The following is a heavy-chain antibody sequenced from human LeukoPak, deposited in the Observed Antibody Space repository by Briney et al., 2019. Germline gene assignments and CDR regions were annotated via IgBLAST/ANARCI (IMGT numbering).Heavy chain of an antibody. D-gene: IGHD2-8*02. CDR2: IYPGDSDT. CDR1: GYTLTNNW. V-gene: IGHV5-51*01. CDR3: ARHGSPTGGFDI. J-gene: IGHJ3*02. Sequence: GESLKISCKVSGYTLTNNWIGWVRQVPGKGLEWMGLIYPGDSDTRYSPSFQGQVTISADKSISTAYLQWSSLKASDTAMYYCARHGSPTGGFDIWGQGTMVTVSS.